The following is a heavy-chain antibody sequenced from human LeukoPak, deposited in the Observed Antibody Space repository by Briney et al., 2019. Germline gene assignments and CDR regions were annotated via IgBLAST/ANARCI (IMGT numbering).Heavy chain of an antibody. CDR2: ISSSSSYI. V-gene: IGHV3-21*01. Sequence: GGSLRLSCTASGFTFSNHGMHWVGQAPGKGLEGVSSISSSSSYIYYADSVKGRFTISRDNAKNSLYLHMNSLRAEDTAVYYCARDLLYYDSAGGDYWGQGTLVTVSS. CDR3: ARDLLYYDSAGGDY. CDR1: GFTFSNHG. J-gene: IGHJ4*02. D-gene: IGHD3-22*01.